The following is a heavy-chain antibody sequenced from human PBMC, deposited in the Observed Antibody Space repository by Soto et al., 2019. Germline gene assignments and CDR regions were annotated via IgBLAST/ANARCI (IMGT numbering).Heavy chain of an antibody. CDR1: GWSFSGYY. CDR3: GRVPGRAPDY. J-gene: IGHJ4*01. V-gene: IGHV4-34*01. Sequence: SESLSLTCAVYGWSFSGYYWSWIRQPPGKKLEWKGENNHNGSTNYNPYLKSRITITVDTSKNQFSLKLNSVTTADTAVYYCGRVPGRAPDYLGQGTPVTVSS. CDR2: NNHNGST.